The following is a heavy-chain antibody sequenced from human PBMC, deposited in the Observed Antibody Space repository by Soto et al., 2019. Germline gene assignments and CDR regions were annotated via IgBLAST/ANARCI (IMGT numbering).Heavy chain of an antibody. Sequence: PGESLKISCSGSGYSFPSYWNGWVRQMSGNGLETKGTIYPGDSDTRYSPALQAQVTISADQSISTAYVQEIRPKASDTAMYYCATRRDFTMPGTFEIWGQGTMVTVS. J-gene: IGHJ3*02. CDR3: ATRRDFTMPGTFEI. V-gene: IGHV5-51*01. CDR1: GYSFPSYW. CDR2: IYPGDSDT. D-gene: IGHD3-10*01.